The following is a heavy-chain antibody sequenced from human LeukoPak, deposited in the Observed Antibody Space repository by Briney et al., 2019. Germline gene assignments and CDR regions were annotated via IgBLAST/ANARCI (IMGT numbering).Heavy chain of an antibody. CDR3: ARRQYCTSSRCFLAFDI. CDR1: GGSISSYF. Sequence: RPSETLSLTCTVSGGSISSYFWSWIRQPPGKGLEWIGYISYSGSTNYNPSLKSRVTISVDTPKNEFSLRLSSVTAADTAVYYCARRQYCTSSRCFLAFDIWGQGTMVTVSP. V-gene: IGHV4-59*08. D-gene: IGHD2-2*01. J-gene: IGHJ3*02. CDR2: ISYSGST.